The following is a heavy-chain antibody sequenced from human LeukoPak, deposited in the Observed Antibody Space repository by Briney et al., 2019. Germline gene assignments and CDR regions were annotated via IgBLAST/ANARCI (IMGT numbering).Heavy chain of an antibody. D-gene: IGHD3-10*01. CDR2: FDPEDGET. CDR1: GYTLTELS. CDR3: ATRDYYGSGSYGYFDY. J-gene: IGHJ4*02. Sequence: ASVKVSCKVSGYTLTELSMHWVRQAPGKGLEWVGGFDPEDGETIYAQKFQGRVTMTEDTSTDTAYMELSSLRSEDTAVYYCATRDYYGSGSYGYFDYWGQGTLVTVSS. V-gene: IGHV1-24*01.